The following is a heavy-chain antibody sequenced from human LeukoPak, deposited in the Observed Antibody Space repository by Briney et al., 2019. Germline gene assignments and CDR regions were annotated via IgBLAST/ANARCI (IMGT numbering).Heavy chain of an antibody. J-gene: IGHJ4*02. CDR2: IWYDGSNK. D-gene: IGHD3-9*01. CDR1: GFTFSSYG. V-gene: IGHV3-33*01. Sequence: AGGSLRLSCAASGFTFSSYGMHWVRQAPGKGLEWGAVIWYDGSNKYYADSVKGRFTISRDNSKNTLYLQMNSLRAEDTAVYYCARADYDILTGYYSYFDYWGQGTLVTVSS. CDR3: ARADYDILTGYYSYFDY.